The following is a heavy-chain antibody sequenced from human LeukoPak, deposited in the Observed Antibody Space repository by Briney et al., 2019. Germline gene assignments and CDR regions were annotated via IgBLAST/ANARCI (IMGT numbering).Heavy chain of an antibody. V-gene: IGHV4-38-2*01. CDR3: ASQSIAARPIVY. CDR1: GYSISSGYY. Sequence: SETLSLTCAVSGYSISSGYYWGWIRRPPGKGLEWIGSIYHSGSTYYNPSLKSRVTISVDTSKNQFSLKLSSVTAADTAVYYCASQSIAARPIVYWGQGTLVTVSS. CDR2: IYHSGST. J-gene: IGHJ4*02. D-gene: IGHD6-6*01.